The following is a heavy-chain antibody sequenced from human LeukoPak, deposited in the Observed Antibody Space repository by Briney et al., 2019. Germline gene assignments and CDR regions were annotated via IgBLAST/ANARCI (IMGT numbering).Heavy chain of an antibody. D-gene: IGHD3-22*01. Sequence: SETLSLTCTVSGGSISSYYWSWIRQPPGKGLEWIGYIYYSGSTNYNPSLKSRVTISVDTSKNQFSLKLSSVTAADTAVYYCARRYYDSSSDAFDIWGQGTMVTVSS. CDR3: ARRYYDSSSDAFDI. CDR1: GGSISSYY. J-gene: IGHJ3*02. CDR2: IYYSGST. V-gene: IGHV4-59*01.